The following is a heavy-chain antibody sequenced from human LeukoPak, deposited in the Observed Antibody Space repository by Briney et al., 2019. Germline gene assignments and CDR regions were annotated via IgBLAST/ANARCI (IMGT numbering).Heavy chain of an antibody. CDR2: ISAYNGNT. D-gene: IGHD1-26*01. V-gene: IGHV1-18*01. CDR3: ARDRKVGATLWRTDY. CDR1: GYTFTSYG. J-gene: IGHJ4*02. Sequence: ASVKVSCMASGYTFTSYGISWVRQAPGQGLEWMGWISAYNGNTNYAQKLQGRVTMTTDTSTSTAYMELRSLRSDDTAVYYCARDRKVGATLWRTDYWGQGTLVTVSS.